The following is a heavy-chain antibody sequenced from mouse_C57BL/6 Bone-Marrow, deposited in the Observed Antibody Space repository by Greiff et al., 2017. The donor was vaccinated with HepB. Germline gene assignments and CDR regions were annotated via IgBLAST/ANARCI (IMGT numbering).Heavy chain of an antibody. Sequence: QVQLQQPGAELVKPGASVKLSCKASGYTFTSYWMHWVKQRPGQGLEWIGMIHPNSGSTNYNEKFKSKATLTVDKSSSTAYMQLSSLTSEDSAVYYCAIQGIYYYGSSYVWYCDVWGTGTTVTVSS. D-gene: IGHD1-1*01. V-gene: IGHV1-64*01. CDR3: AIQGIYYYGSSYVWYCDV. CDR2: IHPNSGST. CDR1: GYTFTSYW. J-gene: IGHJ1*03.